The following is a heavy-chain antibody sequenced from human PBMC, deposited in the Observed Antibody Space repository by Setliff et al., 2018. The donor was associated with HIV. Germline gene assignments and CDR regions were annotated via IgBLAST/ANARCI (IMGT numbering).Heavy chain of an antibody. V-gene: IGHV3-9*01. J-gene: IGHJ6*04. CDR2: VTSNSGNI. CDR1: GFTFGDYA. Sequence: GGSLRLSCTASGFTFGDYAMHWVRQAPGKGLEWVSGVTSNSGNIDYADSVKGRFAISRDNAKNSLYLQMNSLRAEDTAVYYCARALDLRDNGVVYYDRGWMDVWGKGTTVTVSS. D-gene: IGHD3-22*01. CDR3: ARALDLRDNGVVYYDRGWMDV.